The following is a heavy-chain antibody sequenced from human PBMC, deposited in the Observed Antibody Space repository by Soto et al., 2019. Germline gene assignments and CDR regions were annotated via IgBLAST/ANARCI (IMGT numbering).Heavy chain of an antibody. CDR3: ARENRDYYDSSGYFDY. J-gene: IGHJ4*02. CDR1: GGSISSGGYY. D-gene: IGHD3-22*01. CDR2: IYYSGST. Sequence: SETLSLTCTVSGGSISSGGYYWILIRQHPGKGLEWIGYIYYSGSTYYNPSLKSRVTISVDTSKNQFSLKLSSVTAADTAVYYCARENRDYYDSSGYFDYWGQGTLVTVSS. V-gene: IGHV4-31*03.